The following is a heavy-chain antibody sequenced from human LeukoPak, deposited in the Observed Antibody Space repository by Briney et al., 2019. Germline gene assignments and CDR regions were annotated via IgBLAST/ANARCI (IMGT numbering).Heavy chain of an antibody. V-gene: IGHV4-39*01. D-gene: IGHD3/OR15-3a*01. CDR1: GGSISSSSYY. CDR3: ARHPFHGLVPSN. Sequence: SETLSLTCTVSGGSISSSSYYWGWIRQPPGKGLEWIGSIYYSGSTYYNPSLKSRVTISVDTSKNQFSLKLSSVTAADTAVYYCARHPFHGLVPSNWGQGTLVTVSS. CDR2: IYYSGST. J-gene: IGHJ4*02.